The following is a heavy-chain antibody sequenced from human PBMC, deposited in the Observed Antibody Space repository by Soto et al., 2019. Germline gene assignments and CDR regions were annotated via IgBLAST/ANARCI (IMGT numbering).Heavy chain of an antibody. J-gene: IGHJ4*02. CDR1: GYTFISYG. CDR2: VSAYNGST. Sequence: GASVKVSCKASGYTFISYGISWVRQAPGQGLEWMGWVSAYNGSTNYAQKLQGRVTMTTDTSTSTAYMELRSLRSDDTAVYYCARCTSQQLAPRYYFDYWGQGTLVTVSS. V-gene: IGHV1-18*01. CDR3: ARCTSQQLAPRYYFDY. D-gene: IGHD6-13*01.